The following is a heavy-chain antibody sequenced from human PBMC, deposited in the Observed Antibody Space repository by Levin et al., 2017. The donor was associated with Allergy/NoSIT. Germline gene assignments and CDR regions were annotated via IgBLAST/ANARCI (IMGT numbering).Heavy chain of an antibody. Sequence: NTSETLSLTCTVSGGSISSYYWSWIRQPAGKGLEWIGRIYTSGSTNYNPSLKSRVTMSVDTSKNQFSLKLSSVTAADTAVYYCARGRFWGSGSYQGYYDYGMDVWGQGTTVTVSS. CDR1: GGSISSYY. D-gene: IGHD1-26*01. CDR3: ARGRFWGSGSYQGYYDYGMDV. V-gene: IGHV4-4*07. J-gene: IGHJ6*02. CDR2: IYTSGST.